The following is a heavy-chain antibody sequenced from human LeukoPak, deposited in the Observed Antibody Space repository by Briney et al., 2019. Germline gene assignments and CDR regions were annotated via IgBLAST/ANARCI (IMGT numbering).Heavy chain of an antibody. V-gene: IGHV3-23*01. D-gene: IGHD6-13*01. CDR2: ISANGDTT. CDR1: GFTFSSYA. Sequence: GESLKISCAASGFTFSSYAMSWVRQAPGKGLEGVSGISANGDTTKYADSVKGRFTISRDNSKNTVFLQMNSLRADDTAVYYCAKEGRIAAGTGDYFDCWGQGTLVTVSS. J-gene: IGHJ4*02. CDR3: AKEGRIAAGTGDYFDC.